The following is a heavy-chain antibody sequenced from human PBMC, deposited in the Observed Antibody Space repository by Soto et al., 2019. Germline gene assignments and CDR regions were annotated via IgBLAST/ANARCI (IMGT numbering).Heavy chain of an antibody. CDR2: IYYSGST. J-gene: IGHJ4*02. Sequence: PSETLSLTCTVSGGSISSYYWSWIRQPPGKGLEWIGYIYYSGSTNYNPSLKSRVTISVDTSKNQFSLKLSSVTAADTAVYYCARQHSSSWYVLFDYWGQGTLVTVSS. V-gene: IGHV4-59*08. CDR1: GGSISSYY. CDR3: ARQHSSSWYVLFDY. D-gene: IGHD6-13*01.